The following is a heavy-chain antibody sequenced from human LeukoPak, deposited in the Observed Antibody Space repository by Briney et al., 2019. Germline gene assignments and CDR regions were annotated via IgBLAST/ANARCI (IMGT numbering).Heavy chain of an antibody. D-gene: IGHD5-24*01. Sequence: GGSLRLSCAASGFTFSSYAMSWVRQAPGKGLEWVSGISGGGGSTDYGDSVKGRFTISRDNSKNTLYLQMNSLRAEDTAVYYCAKDRYNAVRNFDYWSQGTLVTVSS. CDR2: ISGGGGST. CDR1: GFTFSSYA. CDR3: AKDRYNAVRNFDY. V-gene: IGHV3-23*01. J-gene: IGHJ4*02.